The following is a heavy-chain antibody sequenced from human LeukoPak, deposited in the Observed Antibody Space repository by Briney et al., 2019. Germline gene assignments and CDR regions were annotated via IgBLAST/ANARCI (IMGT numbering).Heavy chain of an antibody. J-gene: IGHJ4*02. CDR3: ARRLYSSGWYYLDY. Sequence: PSETLSLTCTVSGGPISNYYWNWIRQPPGKGLEWIGYIYDGGSTNYNPSLKSRVTISVDTSKNQFSLKLSSVTAADTAVYYCARRLYSSGWYYLDYWGQGTLVTVSS. V-gene: IGHV4-59*01. CDR2: IYDGGST. CDR1: GGPISNYY. D-gene: IGHD6-19*01.